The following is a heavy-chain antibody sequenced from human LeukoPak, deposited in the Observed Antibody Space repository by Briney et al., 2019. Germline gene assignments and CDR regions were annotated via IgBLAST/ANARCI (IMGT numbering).Heavy chain of an antibody. D-gene: IGHD5-12*01. CDR3: ARGPVDSLNWFDP. CDR2: ISSSGSTI. V-gene: IGHV3-48*04. J-gene: IGHJ5*02. Sequence: GGSLRLSCVASGLSFSSVRMSWVRQAPGKGLEWVSYISSSGSTIYYADSVKGRFTISRDNAKNSLYLQMNSLRAEDTAVYYCARGPVDSLNWFDPWGQGTLVTVSS. CDR1: GLSFSSVR.